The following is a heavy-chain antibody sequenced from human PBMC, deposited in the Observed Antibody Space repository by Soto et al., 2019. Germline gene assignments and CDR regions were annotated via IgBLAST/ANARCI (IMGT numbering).Heavy chain of an antibody. Sequence: ASVKVSCKASGYTFTSYGISWVRQAPGQGLEWMGWISAYNGNTNYAQKLQGRVTMTTDTSTSTAYMELRSLRSDDTAVYYCARDVCMYRGSYYYVDFRGQGTLVTVSS. V-gene: IGHV1-18*01. CDR3: ARDVCMYRGSYYYVDF. CDR1: GYTFTSYG. J-gene: IGHJ4*02. CDR2: ISAYNGNT. D-gene: IGHD1-26*01.